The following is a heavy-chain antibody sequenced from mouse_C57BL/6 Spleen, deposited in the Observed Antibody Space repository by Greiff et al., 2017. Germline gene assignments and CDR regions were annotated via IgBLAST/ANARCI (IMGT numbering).Heavy chain of an antibody. CDR3: ARSVYDCDWFAY. D-gene: IGHD2-4*01. CDR1: GYTFTSYW. J-gene: IGHJ3*01. Sequence: QVQLQQPGAELVRPGSSVKLSCKASGYTFTSYWMPWVKQRPIQGLEWIGNIDPSDSETHYNQKFKDKATLTVDKSSSTAYMQLSSLTSEDSAVYYCARSVYDCDWFAYWGQGTLVTVSA. V-gene: IGHV1-52*01. CDR2: IDPSDSET.